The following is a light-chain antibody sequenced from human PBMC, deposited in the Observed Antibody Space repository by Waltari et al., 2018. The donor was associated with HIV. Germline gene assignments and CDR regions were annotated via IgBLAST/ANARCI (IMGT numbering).Light chain of an antibody. Sequence: EIVMTQSPVTLSVSPGERATLSCRASHSISSNLAWYQQKSGQAPRLLIYGAATRATDIPARFSGSWSGTEFTLTISSLQSEDFAVYFCQQYSNWPPLTFGGGTKVEIK. CDR3: QQYSNWPPLT. V-gene: IGKV3-15*01. CDR2: GAA. J-gene: IGKJ4*01. CDR1: HSISSN.